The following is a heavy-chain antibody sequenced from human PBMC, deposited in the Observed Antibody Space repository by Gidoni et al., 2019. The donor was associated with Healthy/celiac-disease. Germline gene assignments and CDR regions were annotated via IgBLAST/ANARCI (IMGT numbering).Heavy chain of an antibody. Sequence: QVQLQESGPGLVKPSETLSLTCTVSGGSISSYYWSWIRQPAGKGLEWIGRIYTSGSTNYNPSLKSRVTMSVDTSKNQFSLKLSSVTAADTAVYYCASLQPTGIVATPIPLWGQGTLVTVSS. CDR3: ASLQPTGIVATPIPL. CDR2: IYTSGST. J-gene: IGHJ4*02. CDR1: GGSISSYY. D-gene: IGHD5-12*01. V-gene: IGHV4-4*07.